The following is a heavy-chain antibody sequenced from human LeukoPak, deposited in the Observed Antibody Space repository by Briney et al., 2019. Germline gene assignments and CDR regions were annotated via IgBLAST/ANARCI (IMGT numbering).Heavy chain of an antibody. Sequence: SETLSLTCAVYGGSFSGYYWSWIRQPPGKGLEWIGEINHSGSTNYNPSLKSRVTISVDTSKNQFSLKLSSVTAADTAVYYCARGRLPNWNYAYWGQGTLVTVSS. V-gene: IGHV4-34*01. CDR3: ARGRLPNWNYAY. J-gene: IGHJ4*02. D-gene: IGHD1-7*01. CDR1: GGSFSGYY. CDR2: INHSGST.